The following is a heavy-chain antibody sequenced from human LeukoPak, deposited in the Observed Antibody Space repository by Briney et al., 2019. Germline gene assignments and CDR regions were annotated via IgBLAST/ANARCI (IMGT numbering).Heavy chain of an antibody. CDR3: TGSDITGTTGWFDP. Sequence: GGSLRLSCAASGFTFSGSAMHWVRQASGKGLEWVGRIRGKADNYATAFAASVEGRFTISRDDSKNTAYLQMNSLKTESTAVYYCTGSDITGTTGWFDPWGQGTLVTVSS. V-gene: IGHV3-73*01. CDR1: GFTFSGSA. CDR2: IRGKADNYAT. D-gene: IGHD1-7*01. J-gene: IGHJ5*02.